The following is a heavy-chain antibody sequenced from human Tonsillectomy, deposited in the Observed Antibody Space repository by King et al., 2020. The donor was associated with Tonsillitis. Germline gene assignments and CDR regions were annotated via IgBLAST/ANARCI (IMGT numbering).Heavy chain of an antibody. Sequence: VQLVESGGGLVKPGGSLRLSCAASGFTFSSYSMNWVRQAPGKGLEWVSSISSSSSYIYYADSVKGRFTISRDNAKNSLYLQMNSLRAEDTAVYYCARDPGGIQLWLKEDYWGQGTLVTVSS. CDR1: GFTFSSYS. D-gene: IGHD5-18*01. J-gene: IGHJ4*02. CDR2: ISSSSSYI. V-gene: IGHV3-21*01. CDR3: ARDPGGIQLWLKEDY.